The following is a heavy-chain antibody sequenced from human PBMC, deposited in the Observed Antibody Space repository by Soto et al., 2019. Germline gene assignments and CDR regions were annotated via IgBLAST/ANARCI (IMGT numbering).Heavy chain of an antibody. V-gene: IGHV4-34*01. CDR2: INYSGST. D-gene: IGHD2-21*02. CDR3: ARDTANNWFDP. J-gene: IGHJ5*02. Sequence: SETLSLTCAVYGGSFSGYYWSWIRQPPGKGLEWIGEINYSGSTNYNPSLKSRVTISVDTSKNQFSLKLSSVTAADTAVYYCARDTANNWFDPWGQGTLVTVSS. CDR1: GGSFSGYY.